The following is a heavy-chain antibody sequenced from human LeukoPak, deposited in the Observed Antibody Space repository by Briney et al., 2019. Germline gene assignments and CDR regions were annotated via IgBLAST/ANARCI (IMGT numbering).Heavy chain of an antibody. CDR2: ISYDGSNK. D-gene: IGHD6-13*01. V-gene: IGHV3-30-3*01. CDR1: GFTFSSYA. J-gene: IGHJ4*02. Sequence: GRSLRLSCAASGFTFSSYAMHWVRQAPGKGLEWVALISYDGSNKNYADSVKGRFTVSRDNAKNTLYLQMNSLRAEDTAVCYCARELASGDWGQGTLVTVSS. CDR3: ARELASGD.